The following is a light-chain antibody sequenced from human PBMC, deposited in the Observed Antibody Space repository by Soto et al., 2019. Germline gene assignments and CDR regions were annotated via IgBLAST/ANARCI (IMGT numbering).Light chain of an antibody. Sequence: QSVLTQPPSVSAAPGQKVTISCSGSSSNIGNNYVSWYQHLPGAAPKLLIYDNDKRSSGIPDRFSGSKSSTSATLDITGLQTGDEADYYCGTWDSTLSGVFGTGTKLPVL. V-gene: IGLV1-51*01. CDR2: DND. J-gene: IGLJ1*01. CDR3: GTWDSTLSGV. CDR1: SSNIGNNY.